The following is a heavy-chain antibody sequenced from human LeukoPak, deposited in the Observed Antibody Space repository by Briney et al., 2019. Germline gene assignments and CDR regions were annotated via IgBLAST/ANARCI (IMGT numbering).Heavy chain of an antibody. D-gene: IGHD3-22*01. V-gene: IGHV3-23*01. J-gene: IGHJ4*02. Sequence: GGSLTLSCAASGCTFSRYAMSWVRQSPGKGLEWVLAISGSGGNTYSADSVKGRCTISRDNSLQTLFLHMNSLRAEDTAVYYCARGMSATSGYLEFEYWGQGALVTVSS. CDR3: ARGMSATSGYLEFEY. CDR2: ISGSGGNT. CDR1: GCTFSRYA.